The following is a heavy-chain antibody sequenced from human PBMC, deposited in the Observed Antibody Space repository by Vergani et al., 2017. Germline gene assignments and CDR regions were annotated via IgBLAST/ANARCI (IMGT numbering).Heavy chain of an antibody. CDR3: ARGGLLVPDV. CDR2: VIYGGKT. CDR1: GGSISSGSYY. D-gene: IGHD1-26*01. Sequence: QVQLQESGPGLVKPSQTLSLTCTVSGGSISSGSYYWSWLRQPAGKGLEWIGTVIYGGKTSYNPSLQSRVTLSLDTSKNQFSLQVNSVAPSDTAVYYCARGGLLVPDVWGQGTLVSVPS. V-gene: IGHV4-61*02. J-gene: IGHJ4*02.